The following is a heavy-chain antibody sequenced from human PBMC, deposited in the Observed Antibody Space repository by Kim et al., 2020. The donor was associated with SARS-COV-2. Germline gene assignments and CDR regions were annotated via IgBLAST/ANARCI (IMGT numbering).Heavy chain of an antibody. D-gene: IGHD3-9*01. Sequence: GESLKISCKGYGYSFTNYWIGWVRQMPGKGLEWMGFISPIDSDTRYSPSFRGQVTISADKAISTAYLQWSSLKASDTAIYYCARRASRSENYDILSYYFDYWGPGTLVTVSS. CDR3: ARRASRSENYDILSYYFDY. V-gene: IGHV5-51*01. CDR2: ISPIDSDT. CDR1: GYSFTNYW. J-gene: IGHJ4*02.